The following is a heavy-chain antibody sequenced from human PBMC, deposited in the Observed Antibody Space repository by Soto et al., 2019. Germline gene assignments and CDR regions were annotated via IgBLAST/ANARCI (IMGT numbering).Heavy chain of an antibody. CDR3: ARHATGGSGSYYNHRDYYYMDV. CDR1: GGSISSYY. J-gene: IGHJ6*03. CDR2: IYYSGST. D-gene: IGHD3-10*01. V-gene: IGHV4-59*08. Sequence: SETLSLTCTVSGGSISSYYWSWIRQPPGKGLEWIGYIYYSGSTNYNPSLKSRVTISVDTSKNQFSLKLSSVTAADTAVYYCARHATGGSGSYYNHRDYYYMDVWGKGTTVTVSS.